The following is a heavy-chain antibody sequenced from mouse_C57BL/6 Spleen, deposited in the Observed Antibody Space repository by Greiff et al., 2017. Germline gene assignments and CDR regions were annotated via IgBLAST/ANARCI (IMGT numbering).Heavy chain of an antibody. Sequence: EVQRVESGAGLVKPGGSLKLSCAASGFTFSDYGMHWVRQAPEKGLEWVAYISSGSSTIYYADTVKGRFTLARDNATNTLFLQRSSLRSEDTAMYYGAMRGTTVVVDYWGQGTTLTVSS. J-gene: IGHJ2*01. CDR3: AMRGTTVVVDY. CDR1: GFTFSDYG. V-gene: IGHV5-17*01. CDR2: ISSGSSTI. D-gene: IGHD1-1*01.